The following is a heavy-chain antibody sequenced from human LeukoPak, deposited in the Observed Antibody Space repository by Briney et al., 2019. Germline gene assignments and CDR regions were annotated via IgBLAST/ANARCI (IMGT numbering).Heavy chain of an antibody. CDR2: FDPEDGET. CDR3: ASKKMVRGVIITGAFDI. J-gene: IGHJ3*02. V-gene: IGHV1-24*01. D-gene: IGHD3-10*01. Sequence: ASVKVSCKVSGYTLTELSMHWVRQAPGKGLEWMGGFDPEDGETIYAQKFQGRVTMTEDTSTDTAYMELGSLRSEDTAVYYCASKKMVRGVIITGAFDIWGQGTMVTVSS. CDR1: GYTLTELS.